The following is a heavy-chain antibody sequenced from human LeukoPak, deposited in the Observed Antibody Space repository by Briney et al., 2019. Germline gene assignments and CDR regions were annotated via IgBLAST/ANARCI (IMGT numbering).Heavy chain of an antibody. CDR1: GFTFSSYS. J-gene: IGHJ4*02. V-gene: IGHV3-30*18. D-gene: IGHD3-16*02. CDR3: AKDALISFRGAWSQSDY. CDR2: ISYDGSNK. Sequence: GGSLRLSCAASGFTFSSYSMNWVRQAPGKGLEWVAVISYDGSNKYYADSVKGRFTISRDNSKNTLFLQMNSLRAEDTAVYYCAKDALISFRGAWSQSDYWGQGTLVTVSS.